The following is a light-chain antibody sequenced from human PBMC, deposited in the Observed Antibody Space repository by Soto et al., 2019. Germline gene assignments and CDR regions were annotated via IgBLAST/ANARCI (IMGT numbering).Light chain of an antibody. CDR1: QSINTY. V-gene: IGKV3-11*01. Sequence: EIVLTQSPATLSLSPGERVTLSCRASQSINTYLAWYQQRPGQAPRLLIYDASNRATGVPARFSGGGSGTDFTLTISSLEPDDFAVYYCQQRSNWPPFTFGPGTKVDIK. CDR3: QQRSNWPPFT. CDR2: DAS. J-gene: IGKJ3*01.